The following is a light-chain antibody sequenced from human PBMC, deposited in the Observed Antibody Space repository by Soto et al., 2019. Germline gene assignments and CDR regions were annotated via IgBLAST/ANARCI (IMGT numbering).Light chain of an antibody. CDR3: QQRSSWPIT. CDR2: DAS. J-gene: IGKJ5*01. V-gene: IGKV3-11*01. CDR1: QSVSNY. Sequence: EIVLTQSPATLSLSPGERATLSCRASQSVSNYLAWYQQKPRQAPRLLIHDASDRATGIPARFSGSGSETDFTLTISSLEPEDFALYYCQQRSSWPITFGQGTRLEI.